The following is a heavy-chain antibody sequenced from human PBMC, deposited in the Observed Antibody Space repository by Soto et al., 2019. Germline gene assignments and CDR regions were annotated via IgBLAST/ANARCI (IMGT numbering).Heavy chain of an antibody. CDR3: ARGGFGTQSSPSSGYSYGSILDYYYYMDV. D-gene: IGHD5-18*01. CDR2: ANPDGSEK. J-gene: IGHJ6*03. Sequence: GGSLRLSCAVSGFTITTYWMIWVRQAPGKGLEWVASANPDGSEKHYVDSVKGRFAISRDDAKNSMFLQMNSLRVEDTAVYYCARGGFGTQSSPSSGYSYGSILDYYYYMDVWGKGTTVTVSS. V-gene: IGHV3-7*05. CDR1: GFTITTYW.